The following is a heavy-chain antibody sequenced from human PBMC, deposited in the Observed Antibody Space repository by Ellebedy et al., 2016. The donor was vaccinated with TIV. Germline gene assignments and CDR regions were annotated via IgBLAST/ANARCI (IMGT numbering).Heavy chain of an antibody. CDR2: ISYDGSNK. CDR1: GFTFSSYG. V-gene: IGHV3-30*18. J-gene: IGHJ6*02. D-gene: IGHD3-22*01. CDR3: AKDALPMIVVVIDGMDV. Sequence: GGSLRLSXAASGFTFSSYGMHWVRQAPGKGLEWVAVISYDGSNKYYADSVKGRFTISRDNSKNTLYLQMNSLRAEDTAVYYCAKDALPMIVVVIDGMDVWGQGTTVTVSS.